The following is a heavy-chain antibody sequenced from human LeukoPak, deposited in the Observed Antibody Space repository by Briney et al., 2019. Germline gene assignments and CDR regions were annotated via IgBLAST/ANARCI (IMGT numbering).Heavy chain of an antibody. CDR1: GFTFSSYW. Sequence: PGGSLRLSCAASGFTFSSYWMSWVRQAPGKGLESVANIKQDGSEKYYVDSVKGRFTISRDNAKNSLYLQMNSLRAEDTAVYYCASDRDYYDSSGYLFDYWRQGTLVTVSS. CDR3: ASDRDYYDSSGYLFDY. D-gene: IGHD3-22*01. V-gene: IGHV3-7*01. J-gene: IGHJ4*02. CDR2: IKQDGSEK.